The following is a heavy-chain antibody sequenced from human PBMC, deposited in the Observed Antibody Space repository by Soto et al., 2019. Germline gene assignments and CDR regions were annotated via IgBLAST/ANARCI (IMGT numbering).Heavy chain of an antibody. Sequence: SETLSLTWSVSDDSITCGGYYWIWIRQHPAKGLEWIGSIYYRGSTYYNPSLRSRGTISLDPSQARLSLRLTSLTAADTATYYCARGGSGTYHVWGQGTLVTVSS. CDR1: DDSITCGGYY. CDR3: ARGGSGTYHV. CDR2: IYYRGST. D-gene: IGHD3-10*01. J-gene: IGHJ4*02. V-gene: IGHV4-31*02.